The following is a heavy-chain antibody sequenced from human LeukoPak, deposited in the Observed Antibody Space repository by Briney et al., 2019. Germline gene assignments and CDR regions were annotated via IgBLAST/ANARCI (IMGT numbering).Heavy chain of an antibody. V-gene: IGHV3-23*01. J-gene: IGHJ4*02. CDR2: ISGSGAWT. D-gene: IGHD6-19*01. CDR3: AKNARSVAGSHFGH. Sequence: AGGSLRLSVAAFGFPSSKDAMAWFRQAPGKGLEWVAVISGSGAWTYYADSVKGRFTISRDNPKNTLYLQMNSPIAEERAVLYCAKNARSVAGSHFGHWGQGTLVTVSS. CDR1: GFPSSKDA.